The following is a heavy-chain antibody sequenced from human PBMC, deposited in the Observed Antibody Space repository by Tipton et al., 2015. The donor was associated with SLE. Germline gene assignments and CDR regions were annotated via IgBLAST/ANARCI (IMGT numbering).Heavy chain of an antibody. J-gene: IGHJ4*02. CDR2: INSDGSST. D-gene: IGHD3-10*01. Sequence: SLRLSCAASGFTVSSNYMSWVRQAPGKGLVWVSRINSDGSSTSYADSVKGRFTISRDNAKNTLYLQMNSLRAEDTAVYYCARGVGEGVDYWGQGTLVTVSS. CDR3: ARGVGEGVDY. CDR1: GFTVSSNY. V-gene: IGHV3-74*01.